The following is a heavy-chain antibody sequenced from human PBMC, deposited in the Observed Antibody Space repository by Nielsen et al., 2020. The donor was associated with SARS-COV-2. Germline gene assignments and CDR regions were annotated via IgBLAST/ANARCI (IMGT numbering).Heavy chain of an antibody. V-gene: IGHV3-23*01. D-gene: IGHD3-10*01. CDR2: ISGSGGTT. CDR1: GFTFIDYA. J-gene: IGHJ4*02. Sequence: GESLKISCEVSGFTFIDYAMSWVRQAPGKGLEWLSTISGSGGTTYYADSVTGRFTTSRDNSKNNLYLQMNSLRLEDTAIYYCAKTRDFFGSGTYAAFEFWGLGTLVTVSS. CDR3: AKTRDFFGSGTYAAFEF.